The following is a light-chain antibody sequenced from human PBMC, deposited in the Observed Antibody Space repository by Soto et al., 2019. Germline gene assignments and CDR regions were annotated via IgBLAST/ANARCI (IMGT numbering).Light chain of an antibody. V-gene: IGKV3-20*01. CDR3: QQYGSSRT. CDR2: GAS. CDR1: QSVSSSY. Sequence: EIALTQSPGTLSLSPGERATLSCRASQSVSSSYLAWYQQKPGQAPRLIIYGASSRAAGIPDRFSGSGSGTDFTLTISRLEPEDFAVYYCQQYGSSRTFGQGTRLEIK. J-gene: IGKJ5*01.